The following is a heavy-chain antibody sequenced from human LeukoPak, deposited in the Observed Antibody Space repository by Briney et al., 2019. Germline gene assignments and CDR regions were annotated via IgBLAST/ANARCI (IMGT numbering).Heavy chain of an antibody. D-gene: IGHD6-19*01. V-gene: IGHV3-30-3*01. Sequence: PGGSLRLSCAASGFTFSSYAMHWVRQAPGKGLEWVAVISYDGSNKYYADSVKGRFTISRDNSKNTLYLQMNSLRAEDTAVYYCAREAFHGHSSGWPYYYFDYWGQGTLVTVSS. CDR1: GFTFSSYA. CDR3: AREAFHGHSSGWPYYYFDY. J-gene: IGHJ4*02. CDR2: ISYDGSNK.